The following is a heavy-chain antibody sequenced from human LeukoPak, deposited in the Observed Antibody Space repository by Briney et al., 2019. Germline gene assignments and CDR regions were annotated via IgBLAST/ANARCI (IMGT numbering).Heavy chain of an antibody. CDR3: ARHVYHPVTTVWAFDI. CDR2: IYHSGST. V-gene: IGHV4-38-2*01. CDR1: GYSISSGYY. Sequence: SETLSLTCGVSGYSISSGYYWGWIRQPPGKALEWIGSIYHSGSTYYNPSLKSRVTISVDTSKNQFSLKLSSVTAADTAVYYCARHVYHPVTTVWAFDIWGQGTMVTVSS. J-gene: IGHJ3*02. D-gene: IGHD4-17*01.